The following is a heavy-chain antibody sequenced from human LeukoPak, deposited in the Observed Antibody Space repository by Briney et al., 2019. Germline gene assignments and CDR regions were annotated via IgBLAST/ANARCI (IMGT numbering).Heavy chain of an antibody. CDR3: ARGWPYYDFWSEAYYFDY. D-gene: IGHD3-3*01. V-gene: IGHV4-38-2*02. Sequence: SETLSLTCTVSGYSISSGYYWGWIRQPPGKGLEWIGSIYHSGSTYYNPSLKSRVTISVDTSKNQFSLKLSSVTAADTAVYYCARGWPYYDFWSEAYYFDYWGQGTLVTVSS. J-gene: IGHJ4*02. CDR2: IYHSGST. CDR1: GYSISSGYY.